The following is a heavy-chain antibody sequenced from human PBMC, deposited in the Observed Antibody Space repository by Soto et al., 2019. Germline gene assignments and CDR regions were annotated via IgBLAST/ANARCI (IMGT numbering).Heavy chain of an antibody. CDR2: IIPIFGTA. CDR3: ARGSIAAAMSPKRPSTNYGMDV. D-gene: IGHD6-13*01. CDR1: GGTFSSYA. Sequence: QVQLVQSGAEVKKPGSSVKVSCKASGGTFSSYAISWVRQAPGQGLEWMGGIIPIFGTANYAQKFQGRVTITADESTSTAYMELSSLRSEDTAVYYCARGSIAAAMSPKRPSTNYGMDVWGQGTTVTVSS. V-gene: IGHV1-69*01. J-gene: IGHJ6*02.